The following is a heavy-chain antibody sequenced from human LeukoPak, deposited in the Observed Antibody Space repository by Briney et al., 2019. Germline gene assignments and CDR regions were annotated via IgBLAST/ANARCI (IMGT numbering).Heavy chain of an antibody. CDR2: INHSGST. CDR1: GGSFSGYY. V-gene: IGHV4-34*01. Sequence: PSETLSLTCAVYGGSFSGYYWSWIRQPPGKGLEWIGEINHSGSTNYNPSLKSRVTISVDTSKNQFSLKLSSVTAADTAVYYCAREVVPAAKYYYYYYGMDVWGQGTTVTVSS. J-gene: IGHJ6*02. D-gene: IGHD2-2*01. CDR3: AREVVPAAKYYYYYYGMDV.